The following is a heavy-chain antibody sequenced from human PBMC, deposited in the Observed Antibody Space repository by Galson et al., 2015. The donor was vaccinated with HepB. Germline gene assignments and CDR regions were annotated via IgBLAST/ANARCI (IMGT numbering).Heavy chain of an antibody. D-gene: IGHD3-9*01. CDR2: ISYDGSNK. CDR1: GFTFSSYA. V-gene: IGHV3-30-3*01. Sequence: SLRLSCAASGFTFSSYAMHWVRQAPGKGLEWVAVISYDGSNKYYADSVKGRFTISRDNSKNTLYLQMNSLRAEDTAVYYCARDRRYYDILTGYSHITYYYYGMDVWGQGTTVTVSS. J-gene: IGHJ6*02. CDR3: ARDRRYYDILTGYSHITYYYYGMDV.